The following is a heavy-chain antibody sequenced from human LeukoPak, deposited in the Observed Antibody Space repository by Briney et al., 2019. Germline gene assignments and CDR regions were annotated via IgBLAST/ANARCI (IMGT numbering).Heavy chain of an antibody. J-gene: IGHJ3*02. V-gene: IGHV3-21*01. CDR3: ARERGWYSSGWSYDAFDI. Sequence: GGSLRLSCAASGFTFSSYSMNWVRQAPGKGLEWVSSISSSSSYIYYADSVKGRFTISRDNAKNSLYLQMNSLRAEDTAVYYCARERGWYSSGWSYDAFDIWGQGTMVTVSS. CDR2: ISSSSSYI. CDR1: GFTFSSYS. D-gene: IGHD6-19*01.